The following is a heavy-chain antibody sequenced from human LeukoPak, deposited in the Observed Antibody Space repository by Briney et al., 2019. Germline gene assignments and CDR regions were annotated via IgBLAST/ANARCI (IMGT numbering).Heavy chain of an antibody. Sequence: ASVKVSCKASGYTFTSYYMHWVRQAPGQGLEWMAIINPSGDNTNYAQKFQGRVTMTRDTPTGTVYMEVSSLRSDDTAVYYCARGRTNGFNTFDYWGPGTLVTVSS. D-gene: IGHD5-24*01. V-gene: IGHV1-46*01. CDR2: INPSGDNT. CDR1: GYTFTSYY. CDR3: ARGRTNGFNTFDY. J-gene: IGHJ4*02.